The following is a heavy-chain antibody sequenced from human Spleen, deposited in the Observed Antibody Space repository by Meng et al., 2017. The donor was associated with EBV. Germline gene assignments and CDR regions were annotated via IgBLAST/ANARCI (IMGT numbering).Heavy chain of an antibody. Sequence: QVDLVQSGAEGKSPGSSVKVSCKASGGTFTTFAFNWVRQVPGQGPEWMGGIIPIFETANYAPKFQDRLTIIADESTSTTYMELSSLRSDDTAVYYCALSVVQPAAYDYWGQGTLVTVSS. CDR3: ALSVVQPAAYDY. V-gene: IGHV1-69*01. J-gene: IGHJ4*02. D-gene: IGHD2-2*01. CDR2: IIPIFETA. CDR1: GGTFTTFA.